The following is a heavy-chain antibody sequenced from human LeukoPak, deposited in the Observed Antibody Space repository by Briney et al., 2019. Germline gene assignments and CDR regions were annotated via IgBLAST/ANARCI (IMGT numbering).Heavy chain of an antibody. CDR3: ARDLSDYYGSGSYRPIDAFDI. Sequence: PSETLSLTCTISGGSTSRGSYYWSWIRQPPGKGLEWIGEINHSGSPNYNPSLKSRVTISIDTSKNQFSLKLSPVTAADTAVYYCARDLSDYYGSGSYRPIDAFDIWGQGTMVTVSS. J-gene: IGHJ3*02. V-gene: IGHV4-39*07. CDR2: INHSGSP. D-gene: IGHD3-10*01. CDR1: GGSTSRGSYY.